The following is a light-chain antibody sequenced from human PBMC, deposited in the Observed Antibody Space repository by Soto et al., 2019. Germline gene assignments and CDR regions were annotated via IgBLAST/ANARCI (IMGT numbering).Light chain of an antibody. CDR2: EVS. J-gene: IGLJ3*02. CDR3: SSYTSSSTPWV. V-gene: IGLV2-14*01. CDR1: SSDVGGYNY. Sequence: QSALTQPASVSGSPGQSITISCTGTSSDVGGYNYVSWYQQHPGKAPKLMIYEVSNRPSGVSNRFSGSKSGNTASLTISGLQAEDAAAYYCSSYTSSSTPWVFGGGTKLTVL.